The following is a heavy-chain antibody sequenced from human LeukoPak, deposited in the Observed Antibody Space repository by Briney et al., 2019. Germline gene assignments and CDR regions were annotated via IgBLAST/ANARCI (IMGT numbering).Heavy chain of an antibody. CDR3: ARAVSTSYNWFDP. J-gene: IGHJ5*02. V-gene: IGHV1-8*03. D-gene: IGHD2-2*01. Sequence: ASVKVSCKASGYTFTSFGINWVRQVTGQGLEWMGWMNPNSGDTGYAQKFRGRVTITRNISIGTAYMELKSLRSEDTAVYYCARAVSTSYNWFDPWGQGTPVTVSS. CDR2: MNPNSGDT. CDR1: GYTFTSFG.